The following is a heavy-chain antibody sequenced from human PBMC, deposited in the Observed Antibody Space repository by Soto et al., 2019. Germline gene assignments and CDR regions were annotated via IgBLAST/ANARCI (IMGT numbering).Heavy chain of an antibody. D-gene: IGHD5-12*01. J-gene: IGHJ4*02. CDR2: IHYNGNT. V-gene: IGHV4-59*01. CDR3: AREGNLGRWLQPLDY. CDR1: GDSISSYS. Sequence: QVQLQVSGPGLVKPSETLSLTCTVSGDSISSYSWSWIRQPPGKGLEWIGNIHYNGNTKYNPSFKSRVTMSVDTSKNPFSLTLISVTAADTAVYYCAREGNLGRWLQPLDYWGQGTLVTVSS.